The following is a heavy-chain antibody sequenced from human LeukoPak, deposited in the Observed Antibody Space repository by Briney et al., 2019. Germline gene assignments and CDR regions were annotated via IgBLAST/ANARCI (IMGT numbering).Heavy chain of an antibody. V-gene: IGHV1-46*01. CDR3: ARDRVRGTAMNHAFDI. CDR2: INPSGGST. D-gene: IGHD5-18*01. CDR1: GYTFTSYY. J-gene: IGHJ3*02. Sequence: ASVKVSCKASGYTFTSYYMHWVRQAPGQGLEWMGIINPSGGSTSYAQKFQGRVTMTRDTSTSTVYMELSSLRSEDTAVYYCARDRVRGTAMNHAFDIWGQGTMVTVSS.